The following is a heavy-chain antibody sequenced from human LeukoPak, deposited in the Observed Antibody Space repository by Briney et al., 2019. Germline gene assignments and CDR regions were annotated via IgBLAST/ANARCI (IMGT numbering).Heavy chain of an antibody. CDR3: AKDFALRKIVGGDY. V-gene: IGHV3-23*01. Sequence: PGGSLRLSCAASGFTSSSYAMSCVRQAPGKGLEWVSAISGSGGSTYYADSVKGRFTISRDNSKNTLYLQMNSLRAEDTAVYYCAKDFALRKIVGGDYWGQGTLVTVSS. J-gene: IGHJ4*02. CDR2: ISGSGGST. CDR1: GFTSSSYA. D-gene: IGHD3-10*01.